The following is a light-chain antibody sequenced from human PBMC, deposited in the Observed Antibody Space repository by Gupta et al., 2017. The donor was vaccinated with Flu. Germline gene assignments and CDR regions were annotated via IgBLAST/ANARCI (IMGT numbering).Light chain of an antibody. CDR3: SSYRSSSTLVVL. CDR1: SSDVGDYNY. CDR2: YVS. V-gene: IGLV2-14*01. Sequence: TLTCTGTSSDVGDYNYVSWYHQHPGRAPKLMIYYVSNRPSGVSDRFSCSKSGNTASPTTSGLQAEDEAVYYCSSYRSSSTLVVLFGGGTKLTVL. J-gene: IGLJ2*01.